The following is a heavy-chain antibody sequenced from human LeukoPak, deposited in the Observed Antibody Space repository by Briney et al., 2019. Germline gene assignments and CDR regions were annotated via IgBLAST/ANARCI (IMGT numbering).Heavy chain of an antibody. CDR2: ISAYNGNT. V-gene: IGHV1-18*01. J-gene: IGHJ5*02. CDR3: ARRFKQDVLGTAMGWFDP. Sequence: ASVKVSCKASGYPFTDYGIGWVRQVPGQGPEWMGWISAYNGNTNYAQKIQGRVTMTTDPSTSTVYMELKSLRSDDTAVYYCARRFKQDVLGTAMGWFDPWGQGTLITVSS. D-gene: IGHD2-2*01. CDR1: GYPFTDYG.